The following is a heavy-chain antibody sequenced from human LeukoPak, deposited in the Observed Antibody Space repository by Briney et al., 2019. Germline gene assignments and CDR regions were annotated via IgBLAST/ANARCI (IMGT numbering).Heavy chain of an antibody. D-gene: IGHD6-19*01. CDR3: ARGDIAVAGLYYFDY. Sequence: GGSLRLSCAAPGFTFSSYDMHWVRQATGKGLEWVSAIGTAGDTYYPGSVKGRFTISRENAKNSLYLQMNSLRAGDTAVYYCARGDIAVAGLYYFDYWGQGTLVTVSS. CDR2: IGTAGDT. V-gene: IGHV3-13*01. CDR1: GFTFSSYD. J-gene: IGHJ4*02.